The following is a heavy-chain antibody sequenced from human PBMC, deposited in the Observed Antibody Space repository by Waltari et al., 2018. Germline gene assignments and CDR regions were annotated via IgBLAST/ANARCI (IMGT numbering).Heavy chain of an antibody. CDR1: GGTFSSYA. J-gene: IGHJ6*02. D-gene: IGHD3-10*01. V-gene: IGHV1-69*05. CDR3: ARAFITMVQGVIQFSYGMDV. Sequence: QVQLVQSGAEVKKPGSSVKVSCKASGGTFSSYAISWVRPAPGQGLGWMGGIIPIFGTATYAQKFQGRVTIPTDESTSTAYMELSSLRSEDTAVYYCARAFITMVQGVIQFSYGMDVWGQGTTVTVSS. CDR2: IIPIFGTA.